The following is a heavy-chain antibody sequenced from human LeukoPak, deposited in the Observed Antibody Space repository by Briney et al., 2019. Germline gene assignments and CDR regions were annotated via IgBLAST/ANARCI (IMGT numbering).Heavy chain of an antibody. D-gene: IGHD7-27*01. CDR3: ARDKPKTNWGSDWFDP. CDR2: IYTSGST. V-gene: IGHV4-61*02. CDR1: GGSISSGSYY. Sequence: SQTLSLTCTVSGGSISSGSYYWSWIRQPAGKGLEWIGRIYTSGSTNYNPSLKSRVTISVDTSKNQFSLKLSSVTAADTAVYYCARDKPKTNWGSDWFDPWGQGTLVTVSS. J-gene: IGHJ5*02.